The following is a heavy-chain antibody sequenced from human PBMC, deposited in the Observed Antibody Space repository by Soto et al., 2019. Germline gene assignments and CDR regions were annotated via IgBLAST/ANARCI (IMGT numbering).Heavy chain of an antibody. D-gene: IGHD3-10*01. J-gene: IGHJ6*02. Sequence: SETLSLTCAVYGGSFSGYYWSWIRQPPGKGLEWIGEINHSGSTNYNPSLKSRVTISVDTSKNQFSLKLSSVTAADTAVYYCARGRGTYGSGSYYSSYYYYYYGMDVWGQGTTVTVSS. CDR2: INHSGST. CDR3: ARGRGTYGSGSYYSSYYYYYYGMDV. CDR1: GGSFSGYY. V-gene: IGHV4-34*01.